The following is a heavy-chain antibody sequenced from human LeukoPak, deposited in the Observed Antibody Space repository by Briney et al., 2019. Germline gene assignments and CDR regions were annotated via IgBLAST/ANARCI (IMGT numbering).Heavy chain of an antibody. CDR2: ISSGSGYI. J-gene: IGHJ4*02. CDR1: GFTFNNYA. D-gene: IGHD5-18*01. CDR3: ARDPLRYSYGSYDY. V-gene: IGHV3-21*01. Sequence: GGSLRLSCAASGFTFNNYAMTWVRQAPGKGLEWVSSISSGSGYIYYADSVKGRFTITRDNAKNSLYLQMNSLRAEDTAVYYCARDPLRYSYGSYDYWGQGTLVTVSS.